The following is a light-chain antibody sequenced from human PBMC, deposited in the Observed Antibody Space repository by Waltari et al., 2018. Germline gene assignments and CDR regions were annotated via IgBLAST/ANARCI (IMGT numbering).Light chain of an antibody. CDR1: SSNIGAGYD. Sequence: QSVLTQPPSVSGAPGQRVTISCTGSSSNIGAGYDVPWSQQLPGTAPKLLIYGNSNRPSGVPDRFSGSKSGTSASLAITGLQAEDEADYYCQSYDSSLSAHVVFGGGTKLTVL. CDR2: GNS. J-gene: IGLJ2*01. V-gene: IGLV1-40*01. CDR3: QSYDSSLSAHVV.